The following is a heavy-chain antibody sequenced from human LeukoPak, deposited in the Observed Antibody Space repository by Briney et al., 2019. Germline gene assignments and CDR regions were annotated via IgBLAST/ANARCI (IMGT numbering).Heavy chain of an antibody. CDR3: ARGIVVVPASTQLFDY. J-gene: IGHJ4*02. D-gene: IGHD2-2*01. CDR2: IYYSGST. V-gene: IGHV4-39*07. Sequence: PSETLSLTCTVSGGSISSSSYYWGWFRQPPGKGLEWIGSIYYSGSTYYNPSLKSRVTISVDTSKNQFSLKLSSVTAADTAVYYCARGIVVVPASTQLFDYWGQGTLVTVSS. CDR1: GGSISSSSYY.